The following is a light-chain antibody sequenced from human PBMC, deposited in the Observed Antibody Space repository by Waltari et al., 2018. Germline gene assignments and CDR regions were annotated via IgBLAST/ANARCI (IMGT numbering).Light chain of an antibody. Sequence: EIVLTQSPGTLSLSPGERATLSCRASQTVGSTYLAWYQQKPGQAPRLLIYAASFRATGIPDRFSGSGSGTDFTLTITRLEPEDFAVYYCQQYGSSPRTFGQGTKVEIK. CDR1: QTVGSTY. CDR3: QQYGSSPRT. V-gene: IGKV3-20*01. CDR2: AAS. J-gene: IGKJ2*01.